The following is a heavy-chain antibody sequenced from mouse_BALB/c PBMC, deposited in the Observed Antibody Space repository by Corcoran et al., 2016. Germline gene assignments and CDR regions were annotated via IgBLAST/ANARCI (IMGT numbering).Heavy chain of an antibody. CDR1: GSTFTSYV. D-gene: IGHD2-1*01. Sequence: EIQLQQSGPEVVKPGASVKMSCKASGSTFTSYVMHWVIQKPGQGLEWIGNVYPYNDATRCNEKFKGKATLTSDKASSTAYMELSSRTSEDSAIYYCAREVPGGNPFDYWGQGTTLTVSS. J-gene: IGHJ2*01. V-gene: IGHV1S136*01. CDR3: AREVPGGNPFDY. CDR2: VYPYNDAT.